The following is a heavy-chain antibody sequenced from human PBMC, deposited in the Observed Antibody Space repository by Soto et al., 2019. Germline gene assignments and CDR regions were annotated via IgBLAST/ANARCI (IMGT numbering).Heavy chain of an antibody. V-gene: IGHV3-66*01. Sequence: EVQLVESGGGLVQPGGSLRLSCAASGFSVGDNYMKWVRQAPGKGLEWVSLIYSVGSTFYADSVKGRFTISRDNSKNTLFLQMNNLRVDDTAVYYCARDRGYSWGQGTMVTVSA. CDR1: GFSVGDNY. CDR3: ARDRGYS. CDR2: IYSVGST. D-gene: IGHD3-10*01. J-gene: IGHJ3*02.